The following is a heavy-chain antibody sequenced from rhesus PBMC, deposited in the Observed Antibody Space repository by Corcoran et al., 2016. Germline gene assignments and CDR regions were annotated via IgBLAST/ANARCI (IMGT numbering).Heavy chain of an antibody. V-gene: IGHV4-173*01. CDR2: ISCSGGST. CDR3: ARDPPYSNYFDY. J-gene: IGHJ4*01. CDR1: GGSISSNY. D-gene: IGHD4-23*01. Sequence: QLQLQESGPGLVKPSETLSLTCAVSGGSISSNYGSWIRQPPGKGLEWIGRISCSGGSTDYNPTPQSRVTISTDTSKNQLSLKLSSVTAADTAVYYCARDPPYSNYFDYWGQGVLVTVSS.